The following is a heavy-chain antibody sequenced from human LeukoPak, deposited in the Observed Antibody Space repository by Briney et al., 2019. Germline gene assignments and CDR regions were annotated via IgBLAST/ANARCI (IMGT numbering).Heavy chain of an antibody. D-gene: IGHD1-26*01. CDR2: ISSDGTKK. CDR1: EFTFSSFG. V-gene: IGHV3-33*05. CDR3: ARDLGGFFDN. J-gene: IGHJ4*02. Sequence: GGPLRLSCAASEFTFSSFGMHWVRQAPGKGLEWVAFISSDGTKKYYTDSVEGRFSISRDNSRNTLFLQMNSLRAEDTAVYYCARDLGGFFDNWGQGTLDTVSS.